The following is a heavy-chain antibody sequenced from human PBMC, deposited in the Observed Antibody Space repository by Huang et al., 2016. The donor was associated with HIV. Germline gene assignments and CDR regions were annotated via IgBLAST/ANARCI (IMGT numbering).Heavy chain of an antibody. Sequence: QVQLVESGGGVVQPGRSLRLSCAVSGFTFRDHPMHWVRQAPGKGVGWVVVISFDGRNKFYADFVRGRFTISRDNSKNILYLQLNSLTPADTSIYYCARDTTTVAGLDFWGQGALVTVSS. CDR1: GFTFRDHP. J-gene: IGHJ4*02. CDR2: ISFDGRNK. CDR3: ARDTTTVAGLDF. V-gene: IGHV3-30*14. D-gene: IGHD6-19*01.